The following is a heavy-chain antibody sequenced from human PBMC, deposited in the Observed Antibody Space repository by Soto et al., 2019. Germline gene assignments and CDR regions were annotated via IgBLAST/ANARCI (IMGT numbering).Heavy chain of an antibody. CDR1: GFTFSSYD. D-gene: IGHD3-10*02. Sequence: GGSLRLSCAASGFTFSSYDMHWVRQATGKGLEWVSAIGTAGDTYYPGSVKGRFTISRENAKNSLYLQMNSLRAGDTAVYYCARGRPGLFGELLTWYMDVWGKGTTVTVSS. CDR2: IGTAGDT. CDR3: ARGRPGLFGELLTWYMDV. V-gene: IGHV3-13*01. J-gene: IGHJ6*03.